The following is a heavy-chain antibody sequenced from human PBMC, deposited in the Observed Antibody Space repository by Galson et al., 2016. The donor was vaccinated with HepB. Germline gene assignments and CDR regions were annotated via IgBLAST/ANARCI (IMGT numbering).Heavy chain of an antibody. J-gene: IGHJ5*02. Sequence: SVKVSCKASGYNFREYNLHWVRQVPGQGFEWMGWINPVTGGTKYAQKIEGRVSLTRDTSMRTVYMELTSLSSDDTAIYYCVSPAANFNFVWFDPWGQGTLVTVSS. V-gene: IGHV1-2*02. CDR3: VSPAANFNFVWFDP. CDR1: GYNFREYN. CDR2: INPVTGGT. D-gene: IGHD1-1*01.